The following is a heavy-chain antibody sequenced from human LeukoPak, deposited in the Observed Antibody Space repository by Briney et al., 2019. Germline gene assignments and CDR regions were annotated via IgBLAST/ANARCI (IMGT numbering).Heavy chain of an antibody. J-gene: IGHJ4*02. CDR3: AFPRGRNRDGYNWVFDY. CDR1: GGTFSSYA. Sequence: SVKVSCKASGGTFSSYAISWVRQAPGQGLEWMGRIIPIFGIANYAQQFQGRVTITADKSTSTAYMELSSLRSEDKAVYYCAFPRGRNRDGYNWVFDYWGQGTLVTVSS. CDR2: IIPIFGIA. V-gene: IGHV1-69*04. D-gene: IGHD5-24*01.